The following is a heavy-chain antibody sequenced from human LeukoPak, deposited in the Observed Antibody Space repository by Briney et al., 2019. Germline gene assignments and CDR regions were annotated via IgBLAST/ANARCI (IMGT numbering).Heavy chain of an antibody. CDR1: GFTFSSYS. CDR3: ARDRHIVVVPAAITYYGLDV. CDR2: ISSSSSYI. J-gene: IGHJ6*02. D-gene: IGHD2-2*02. V-gene: IGHV3-21*01. Sequence: GGSLRLSCAASGFTFSSYSMNWVRQAPGKGLERVSSISSSSSYIYYADSVKGRFTIYRDNAKNSLYLQMNSLRAEDTAVYYCARDRHIVVVPAAITYYGLDVWGQGTTVTVSS.